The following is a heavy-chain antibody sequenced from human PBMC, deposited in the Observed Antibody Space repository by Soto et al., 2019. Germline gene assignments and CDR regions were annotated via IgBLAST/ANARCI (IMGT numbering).Heavy chain of an antibody. J-gene: IGHJ6*02. D-gene: IGHD6-13*01. CDR2: ISYDGSNK. V-gene: IGHV3-30*18. CDR1: GFTFSSYG. Sequence: QVQLVESGGGVVQPGRSLRLSCAASGFTFSSYGMHWVRQAPGKGLEWVAVISYDGSNKYYADSVKGRFTISRDNSKNTLYLQMNSLRAEDTAVYYCAKDFLFTAAGEDYGMDVWGQGTTVTVSS. CDR3: AKDFLFTAAGEDYGMDV.